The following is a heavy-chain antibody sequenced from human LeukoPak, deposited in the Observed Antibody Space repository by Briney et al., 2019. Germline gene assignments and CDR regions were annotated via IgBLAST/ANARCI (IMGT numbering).Heavy chain of an antibody. CDR1: GSTFTSYD. CDR3: AREKSSVVIDY. Sequence: ASLTLSCTASGSTFTSYDIHWVRQATGQGLEWMGWMNPNSGNKGYAQTLQGRVTITRNTSITTAYMELSSLRSEGTALYYWAREKSSVVIDYWGQGTLVTVSS. J-gene: IGHJ4*02. V-gene: IGHV1-8*01. CDR2: MNPNSGNK. D-gene: IGHD6-19*01.